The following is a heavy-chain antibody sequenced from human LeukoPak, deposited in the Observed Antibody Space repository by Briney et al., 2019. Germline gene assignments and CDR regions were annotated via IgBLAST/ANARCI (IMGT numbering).Heavy chain of an antibody. J-gene: IGHJ4*02. CDR2: INHSGST. CDR3: ARTARRYTNGWYRQYYFDY. CDR1: GGSFSIYY. Sequence: SETLSLTCAVYGGSFSIYYWSWIRPPLGKGLEWLGEINHSGSTNYNPSLKSRVTISVDTSKNQFSLKLSSVTAADTAGYYCARTARRYTNGWYRQYYFDYGGQGTLVTVSS. D-gene: IGHD6-13*01. V-gene: IGHV4-34*01.